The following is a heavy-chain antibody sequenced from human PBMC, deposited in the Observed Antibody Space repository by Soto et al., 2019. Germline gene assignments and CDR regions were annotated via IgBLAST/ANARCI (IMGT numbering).Heavy chain of an antibody. Sequence: EVHLVESGGGLVKPGGSLRLSCAASGFTFSSYAMYWIRQAPGKGLEWVSSIGYSGSHIYYADSVRGRFTISRDNARNSLYLEMNSLRAEDAAVYYCARAQGPFSNYFDSWGQETLVTVSS. J-gene: IGHJ4*02. CDR2: IGYSGSHI. V-gene: IGHV3-21*01. CDR1: GFTFSSYA. CDR3: ARAQGPFSNYFDS.